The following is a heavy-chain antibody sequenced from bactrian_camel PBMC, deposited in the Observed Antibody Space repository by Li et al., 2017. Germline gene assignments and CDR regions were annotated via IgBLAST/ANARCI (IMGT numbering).Heavy chain of an antibody. D-gene: IGHD6*01. V-gene: IGHV3S53*01. CDR2: VDSLGRT. Sequence: QLVESGGESVQAGGSLRLSCVASGATQDIGCMGWFRQVPGLEREGVAAVDSLGRTRYTDSVKGRFTISGDNAKNTMYLQMNSLKPEDTAVYYCATDRGFGYGGSWLAFGYWGQGTQVTVS. CDR1: GATQDIGC. J-gene: IGHJ6*01. CDR3: ATDRGFGYGGSWLAFGY.